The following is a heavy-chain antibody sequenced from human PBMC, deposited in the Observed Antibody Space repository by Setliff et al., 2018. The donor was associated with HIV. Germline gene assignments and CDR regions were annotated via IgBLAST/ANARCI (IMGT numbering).Heavy chain of an antibody. J-gene: IGHJ4*02. D-gene: IGHD4-4*01. CDR3: AVGYSNYGPGY. V-gene: IGHV1-69*06. CDR2: IIPIFGTA. Sequence: SVKVSCKASGGTFSSFAISWVRQAPGQGLEWMGRIIPIFGTANYAQKFQGRVTITADKSTSTAYMELSSLRSEDTAVYYCAVGYSNYGPGYWGQGTLVTVSS. CDR1: GGTFSSFA.